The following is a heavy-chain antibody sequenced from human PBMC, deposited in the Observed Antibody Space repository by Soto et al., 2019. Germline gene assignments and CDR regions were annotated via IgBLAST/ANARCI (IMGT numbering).Heavy chain of an antibody. D-gene: IGHD3-3*01. CDR3: ARVRERDDFWSGPFTQGSSGYGMDV. J-gene: IGHJ6*02. V-gene: IGHV1-18*01. CDR2: VSAYNGNT. Sequence: VEVSRKASGYTLSRHGISWVGKGPGQGGEGKGLVSAYNGNTNYAQKLQGRVTMTRDTSTSTVYMELSSLRSEDTAVYYCARVRERDDFWSGPFTQGSSGYGMDVWGQGTTVTVSS. CDR1: GYTLSRHG.